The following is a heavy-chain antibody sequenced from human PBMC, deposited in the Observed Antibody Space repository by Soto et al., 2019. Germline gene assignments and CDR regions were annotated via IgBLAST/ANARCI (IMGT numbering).Heavy chain of an antibody. CDR1: GYTFTCCY. D-gene: IGHD6-13*01. CDR3: AVMAAAGTASDFDY. J-gene: IGHJ4*02. Sequence: ASVKVSCRASGYTFTCCYMHWVRQAPGQGLEWMGWINPNSGGTNYAQKFQGWVTMTRDTSISTAYMELSRLRSDDTAVYYCAVMAAAGTASDFDYWGQGTLVTVSS. CDR2: INPNSGGT. V-gene: IGHV1-2*04.